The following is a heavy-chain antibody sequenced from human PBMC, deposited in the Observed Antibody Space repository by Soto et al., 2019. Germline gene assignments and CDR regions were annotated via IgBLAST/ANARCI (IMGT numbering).Heavy chain of an antibody. V-gene: IGHV3-33*01. Sequence: PGGSLRLSCAASGFTFSSYGMHWVRQAPGKGLEWVAVIWYDGSNKYYADSVKGRFTISRDNSKNTLYLQMNSLRAEDTAVYYCARFDASNNYDDYWGQGTLVTV. D-gene: IGHD3-22*01. CDR2: IWYDGSNK. CDR1: GFTFSSYG. J-gene: IGHJ4*02. CDR3: ARFDASNNYDDY.